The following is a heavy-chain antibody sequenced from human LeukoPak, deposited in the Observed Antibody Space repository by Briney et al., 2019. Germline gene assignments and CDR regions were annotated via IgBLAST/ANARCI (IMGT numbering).Heavy chain of an antibody. Sequence: ASVKVSCKTSGYTFTNYGISWVRQAPGQGLEWMGWISGYNGNTNYAQKLQDRVTMTTDTSTSTAYMELRSLRSDDTAVYYCATLGYCTYGVCYYYFDYWGQGTLVTVSS. D-gene: IGHD2-8*01. CDR2: ISGYNGNT. V-gene: IGHV1-18*01. J-gene: IGHJ4*02. CDR1: GYTFTNYG. CDR3: ATLGYCTYGVCYYYFDY.